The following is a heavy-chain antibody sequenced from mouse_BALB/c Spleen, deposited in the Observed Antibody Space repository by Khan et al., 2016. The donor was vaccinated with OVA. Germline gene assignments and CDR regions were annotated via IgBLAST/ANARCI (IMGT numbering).Heavy chain of an antibody. J-gene: IGHJ2*01. Sequence: EVQLQESGPGLVKPSQSLSLTCTVTGYSITSDYAWNWIRQFPGNKLEWMGYISYSGRTSYNPSLKSRISITRDTSKNQFFLQLNSVTTEVTATYYCARSVAITAVVATDFAYWGQGTILTVSS. D-gene: IGHD1-1*01. CDR1: GYSITSDYA. CDR3: ARSVAITAVVATDFAY. V-gene: IGHV3-2*02. CDR2: ISYSGRT.